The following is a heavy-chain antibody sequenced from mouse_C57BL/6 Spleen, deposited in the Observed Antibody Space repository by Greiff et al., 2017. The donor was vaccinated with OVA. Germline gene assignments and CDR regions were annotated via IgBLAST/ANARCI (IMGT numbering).Heavy chain of an antibody. V-gene: IGHV1-54*01. CDR1: GYAFTNYL. J-gene: IGHJ4*01. Sequence: QVQLQQSGAELVRPGTSVKVSCKASGYAFTNYLIAWVKQRPGQGLAWIGVINPGSGGTNYTEKFKGKATLTADKSSSTAYMQLSSLTSEDSAVYFCARLDWGAMDYWGQGTSVTVSS. CDR3: ARLDWGAMDY. CDR2: INPGSGGT.